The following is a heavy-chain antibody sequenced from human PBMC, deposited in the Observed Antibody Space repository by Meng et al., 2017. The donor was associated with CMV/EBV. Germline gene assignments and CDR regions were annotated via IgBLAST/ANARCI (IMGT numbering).Heavy chain of an antibody. Sequence: LSLTCAASGFTFSSYGMHWVRQAPGKGLEWVAFIRYDGSNKYYADSVKGRFTISRDNSKNSLYLQMNSLRTEDTALYYCAKDPGGSSTGMDVWGQGTTVTVSS. CDR1: GFTFSSYG. V-gene: IGHV3-30*02. CDR2: IRYDGSNK. D-gene: IGHD2-2*01. CDR3: AKDPGGSSTGMDV. J-gene: IGHJ6*02.